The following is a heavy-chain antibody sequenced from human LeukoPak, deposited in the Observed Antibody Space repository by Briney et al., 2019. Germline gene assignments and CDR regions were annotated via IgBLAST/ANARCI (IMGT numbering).Heavy chain of an antibody. CDR1: GFAFTNYA. D-gene: IGHD4-17*01. Sequence: GGSLRLSCAASGFAFTNYAMNWVRLAPGKGLEWVSSVSDSGGSTYYADSAKGRFTISRDNSKNTLYLQMDSLRAEDTAVYYCARDYADYVGFFFFDHWGQGTLVTVSS. CDR2: VSDSGGST. V-gene: IGHV3-23*01. CDR3: ARDYADYVGFFFFDH. J-gene: IGHJ4*02.